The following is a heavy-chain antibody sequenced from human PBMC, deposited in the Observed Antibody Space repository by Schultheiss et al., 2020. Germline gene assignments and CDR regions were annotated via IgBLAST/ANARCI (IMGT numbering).Heavy chain of an antibody. J-gene: IGHJ4*02. Sequence: SQTLSLTCAISGDSVSSNSAAWNWIRQSPSRGLEWLGRTYYRSKWYNDYAVSVKSRITINPDTSKNQFSLQLNSVTPEDTAVYYCARGGFGITGTTNYFDYWGQGTLVNVSS. CDR1: GDSVSSNSAA. CDR3: ARGGFGITGTTNYFDY. V-gene: IGHV6-1*01. CDR2: TYYRSKWYN. D-gene: IGHD1-7*01.